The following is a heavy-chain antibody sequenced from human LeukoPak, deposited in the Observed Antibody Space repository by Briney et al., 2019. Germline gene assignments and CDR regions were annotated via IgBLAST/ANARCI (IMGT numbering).Heavy chain of an antibody. J-gene: IGHJ6*03. CDR3: ARDGTSPMVQGVIFLRRHMGV. Sequence: TGRSLRLSCAASGFTFSSYGMHWVRQAPGKGLEWVAVIWYDGSNKYYVYSVKGRFTIYRDNSKNTLYLQMNSLRAEDTAVYYCARDGTSPMVQGVIFLRRHMGVWGKGTTVIVSS. CDR1: GFTFSSYG. V-gene: IGHV3-33*01. CDR2: IWYDGSNK. D-gene: IGHD3-10*01.